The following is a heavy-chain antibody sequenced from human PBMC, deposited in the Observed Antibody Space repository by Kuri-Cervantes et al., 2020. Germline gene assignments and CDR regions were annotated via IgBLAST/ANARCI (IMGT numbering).Heavy chain of an antibody. D-gene: IGHD6-13*01. J-gene: IGHJ6*03. CDR3: AKVAAAGNYYYYYIDV. CDR1: GFTFSSYA. Sequence: GGSLRLSCAASGFTFSSYAMSWVRQAPGKGLEWVSAISGSGGSTYYADSVKGRSTISRDNSKNTLYLQMNSLRAEDTAVYYCAKVAAAGNYYYYYIDVWGKGTTVTVSS. V-gene: IGHV3-23*01. CDR2: ISGSGGST.